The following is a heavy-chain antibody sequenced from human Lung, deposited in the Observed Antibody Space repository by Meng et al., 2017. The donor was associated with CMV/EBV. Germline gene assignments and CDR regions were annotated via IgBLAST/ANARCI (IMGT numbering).Heavy chain of an antibody. D-gene: IGHD6-19*01. Sequence: GGSXRLXXAASGFTFSGYSMNWVRQAPGKGLEWVSMISSSSRYIYYADSVKGRFTISRDNAENSPYLQMNNLRADDTAVYYCATRMGTGYTSDWGQGTVVTVSS. CDR2: ISSSSRYI. J-gene: IGHJ4*02. CDR1: GFTFSGYS. V-gene: IGHV3-21*01. CDR3: ATRMGTGYTSD.